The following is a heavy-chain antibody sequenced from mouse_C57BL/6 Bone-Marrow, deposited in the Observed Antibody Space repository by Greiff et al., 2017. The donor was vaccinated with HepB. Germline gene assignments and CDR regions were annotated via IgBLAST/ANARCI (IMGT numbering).Heavy chain of an antibody. V-gene: IGHV5-12*01. CDR2: ISNGGGST. CDR3: AREGLKGNAMDY. CDR1: GFTFSDYY. J-gene: IGHJ4*01. Sequence: VMLVESGGGLVQPGGSLKLSCAASGFTFSDYYMYWVRQTPEKRLEWVAYISNGGGSTYYPDTVKGRFTISRDNAKNTLYLQMSRLKSEDTAMYYCAREGLKGNAMDYWGQGTSVTVSS.